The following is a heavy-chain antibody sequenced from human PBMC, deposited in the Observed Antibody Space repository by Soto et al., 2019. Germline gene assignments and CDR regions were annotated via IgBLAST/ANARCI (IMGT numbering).Heavy chain of an antibody. D-gene: IGHD6-19*01. CDR1: GGTFRSSA. Sequence: QVQLVQSGAEVKKPGSSVKVSCKASGGTFRSSALSWVRQAPGHGLEWMGGIIPIFGTANYAQKFQGRVTITADESTSTAYMELSSLRSEDTAVYYGATPGKAVAGPGAFDIWGQGTMVTVSS. J-gene: IGHJ3*02. V-gene: IGHV1-69*01. CDR2: IIPIFGTA. CDR3: ATPGKAVAGPGAFDI.